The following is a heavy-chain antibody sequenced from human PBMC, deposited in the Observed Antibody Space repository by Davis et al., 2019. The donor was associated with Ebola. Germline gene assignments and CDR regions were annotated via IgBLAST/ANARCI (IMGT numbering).Heavy chain of an antibody. Sequence: MPSETLSLTCTVSGGSIGYYYWSWIRQSPGKGLEWIGYIYYSGSTKYNPSHKSRVTISVDTSKNQFSLRLSSVTAADTAVYYCARGNSGYDFYDHWGQGTLVTVSS. CDR1: GGSIGYYY. CDR2: IYYSGST. CDR3: ARGNSGYDFYDH. J-gene: IGHJ4*02. V-gene: IGHV4-59*01. D-gene: IGHD5-12*01.